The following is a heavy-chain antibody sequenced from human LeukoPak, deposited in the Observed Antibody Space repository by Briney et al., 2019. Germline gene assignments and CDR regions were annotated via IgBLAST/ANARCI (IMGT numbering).Heavy chain of an antibody. D-gene: IGHD5-18*01. CDR3: ARGPRGYSYGYSFRLLYFDY. V-gene: IGHV4-34*01. CDR2: INHSGST. Sequence: SETLSLTCGVYGGSFSGYYWNWIRQSPGKGLEWIGEINHSGSTNYNPSLKSRVTMSVDTSQKQFSLRLTSVRAADTAVYYCARGPRGYSYGYSFRLLYFDYWGQGTLVTVSS. J-gene: IGHJ4*02. CDR1: GGSFSGYY.